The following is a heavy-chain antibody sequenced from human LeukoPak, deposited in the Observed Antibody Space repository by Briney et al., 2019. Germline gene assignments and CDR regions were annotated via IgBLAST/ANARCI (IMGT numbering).Heavy chain of an antibody. CDR2: TNSDGSST. D-gene: IGHD2-21*01. J-gene: IGHJ4*02. Sequence: GGSLRLSCAASGFTLSIYWMHWVRQAPGKGLVWVSRTNSDGSSTTYADSVKGRFTISRDNAKNSLYLQMNSLRAEDTAVYYCARDPYGGLTYCGGDCYPRDYWGQGTLVTVSS. V-gene: IGHV3-74*01. CDR1: GFTLSIYW. CDR3: ARDPYGGLTYCGGDCYPRDY.